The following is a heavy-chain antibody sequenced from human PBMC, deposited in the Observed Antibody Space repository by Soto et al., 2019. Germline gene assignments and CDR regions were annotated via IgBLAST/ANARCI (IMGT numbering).Heavy chain of an antibody. D-gene: IGHD4-17*01. J-gene: IGHJ6*02. CDR1: GFTVSSNY. CDR3: ARDKRTTVVTPGYYYYGMDV. V-gene: IGHV3-66*01. CDR2: IYSGGST. Sequence: GGSLRLSCAASGFTVSSNYMSWVRQAPGKGLEWVSVIYSGGSTYYADSVKGRFTISRDNSKNTLYLQMNSLRAEDTAVYYCARDKRTTVVTPGYYYYGMDVWGQGTTVTVSS.